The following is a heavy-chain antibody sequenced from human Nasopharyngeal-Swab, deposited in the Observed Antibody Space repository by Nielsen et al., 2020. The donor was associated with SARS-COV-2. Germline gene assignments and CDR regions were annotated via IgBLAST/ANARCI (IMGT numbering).Heavy chain of an antibody. J-gene: IGHJ4*02. Sequence: ASVKVSCKASGYTFTSYDINWVRQATGQGLGWMGIINPSGGSTSYAQKFQGRVTMTRDTSTSTVYMELSSLRSEDTAVYYCARGPTTIAALDYWGQGTLVTVSS. D-gene: IGHD6-6*01. CDR1: GYTFTSYD. CDR3: ARGPTTIAALDY. V-gene: IGHV1-46*01. CDR2: INPSGGST.